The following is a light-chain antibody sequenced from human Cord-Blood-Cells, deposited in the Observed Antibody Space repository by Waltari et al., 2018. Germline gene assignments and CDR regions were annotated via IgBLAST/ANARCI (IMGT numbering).Light chain of an antibody. CDR3: QQSYSTPYT. J-gene: IGKJ2*01. CDR1: QSISSY. CDR2: AES. Sequence: DIKMTQSPSSLSASVGDRVTITCRASQSISSYLNWYQQKPGKAPKLLIYAESSLQSGVPSRFSGSVSGTDFTLTISSLQPEDFATYYCQQSYSTPYTFGQGTKLEIK. V-gene: IGKV1-39*01.